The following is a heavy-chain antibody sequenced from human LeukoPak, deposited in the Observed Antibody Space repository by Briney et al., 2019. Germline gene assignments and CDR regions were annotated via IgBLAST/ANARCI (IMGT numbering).Heavy chain of an antibody. Sequence: GGSLRLSCTASGFTSGDYAMSWVRQAPGKGLEWVGFIRSKAYGGTTEYAASVKGRFTISRDDSKSIAYLQMNSLKTEDTAVYYCTRATYYYDSSSLYYYYYYMDVWGKGTTVTVSS. V-gene: IGHV3-49*04. J-gene: IGHJ6*03. D-gene: IGHD3-22*01. CDR2: IRSKAYGGTT. CDR3: TRATYYYDSSSLYYYYYYMDV. CDR1: GFTSGDYA.